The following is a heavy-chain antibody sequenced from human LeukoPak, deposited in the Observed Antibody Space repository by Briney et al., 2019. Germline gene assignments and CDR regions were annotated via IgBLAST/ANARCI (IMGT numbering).Heavy chain of an antibody. CDR3: ARGSLTYYDSSGYYYRAFDI. Sequence: SSQTLSLTCTVSGGSISRGGYDWRWIRQHPGKGLEWIVYIYYGGSTYYNPSLKSRVTISVDTSKNQFSLKQSSVTAADTAVYYCARGSLTYYDSSGYYYRAFDIWGQGTMVTVSS. J-gene: IGHJ3*02. CDR2: IYYGGST. V-gene: IGHV4-31*03. D-gene: IGHD3-22*01. CDR1: GGSISRGGYD.